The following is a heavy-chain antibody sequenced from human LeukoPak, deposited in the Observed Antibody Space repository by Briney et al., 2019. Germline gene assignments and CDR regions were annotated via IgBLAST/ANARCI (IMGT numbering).Heavy chain of an antibody. D-gene: IGHD6-19*01. V-gene: IGHV3-43*01. CDR2: ISWDGGST. CDR1: GFTFDDYT. J-gene: IGHJ6*02. CDR3: AKEAVAGTGYYYYGMDV. Sequence: GGSLRLSCAASGFTFDDYTMHWVRHAPGKGLEWVSLISWDGGSTYYADSVKGRFTISRDNSKNSLYLQMNSLRTEDTALYYCAKEAVAGTGYYYYGMDVWGQGTTVTVSS.